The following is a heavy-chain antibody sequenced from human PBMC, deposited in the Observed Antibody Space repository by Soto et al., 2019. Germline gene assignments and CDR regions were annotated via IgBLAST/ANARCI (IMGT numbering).Heavy chain of an antibody. CDR3: ARTAYYYDSSGYYFDC. V-gene: IGHV3-33*01. J-gene: IGHJ4*02. Sequence: QVQLVESGGGVVQPGRSLRLSCAASGFTFSSYDMHWVRQAPGKGLEWVAVIWYDGRNTYYADSVKGRFTISRDNSKNTLYLQMNSLRAEDTAVYYCARTAYYYDSSGYYFDCWGQGTLVTVSS. D-gene: IGHD3-22*01. CDR2: IWYDGRNT. CDR1: GFTFSSYD.